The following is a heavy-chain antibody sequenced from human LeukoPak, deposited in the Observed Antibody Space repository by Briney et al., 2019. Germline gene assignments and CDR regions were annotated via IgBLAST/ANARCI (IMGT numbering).Heavy chain of an antibody. Sequence: GGSLRLSCAASGFTVSSNYMSWVRQAPGQGLEWVSVLYSGGSTYYAESVKGRFTIARDNSKNTLYLEMNSLRAEDTAVYYWARDDASSWSIDYWGQGTRVTVPS. V-gene: IGHV3-66*01. J-gene: IGHJ4*02. D-gene: IGHD6-13*01. CDR2: LYSGGST. CDR3: ARDDASSWSIDY. CDR1: GFTVSSNY.